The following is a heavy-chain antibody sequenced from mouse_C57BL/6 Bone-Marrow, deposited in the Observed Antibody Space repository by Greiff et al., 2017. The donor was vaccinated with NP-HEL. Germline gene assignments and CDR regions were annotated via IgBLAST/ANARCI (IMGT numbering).Heavy chain of an antibody. CDR3: TRGLRPYYYAMDY. V-gene: IGHV5-9-1*02. D-gene: IGHD2-2*01. J-gene: IGHJ4*01. CDR1: GFTFSSYA. CDR2: ISSGGDYI. Sequence: EVNVVESGEGLVKPGGSLKLSCAASGFTFSSYAMSWVRQTPEKRLEWVAYISSGGDYIYYADTVKGRFTISRDNARNTLYLQMSSLKSEDTAMYYCTRGLRPYYYAMDYWGQGTSVTVSS.